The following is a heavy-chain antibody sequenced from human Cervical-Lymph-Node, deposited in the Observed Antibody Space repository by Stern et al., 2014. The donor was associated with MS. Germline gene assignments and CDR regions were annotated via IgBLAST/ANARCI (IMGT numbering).Heavy chain of an antibody. J-gene: IGHJ4*02. CDR3: ANDRLDY. V-gene: IGHV3-23*04. CDR2: VTGDGATA. CDR1: GFTFSNYF. Sequence: EVQLVESGGGLVQPGGSLRLSCAASGFTFSNYFMSWVRRAPGTGLEWVSLVTGDGATAYYADSVKGRFTISRDNSKSTLYFQMNSLRAEDTAIYYCANDRLDYCGQGTLVTVSS.